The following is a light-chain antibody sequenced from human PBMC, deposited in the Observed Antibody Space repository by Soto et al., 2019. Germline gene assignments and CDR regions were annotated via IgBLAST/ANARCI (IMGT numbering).Light chain of an antibody. CDR2: AAS. V-gene: IGKV1-16*02. CDR3: QQYHSYPLT. Sequence: DIQVTQSPSSLSASVGDRVTITCRASQDISNYLAWFQQQPGKAPKFLIYAASSLQSGVPSKFSGSGSGTDFTLTISSLQPEDFATYHCQQYHSYPLTFGGGTKVEIK. CDR1: QDISNY. J-gene: IGKJ4*01.